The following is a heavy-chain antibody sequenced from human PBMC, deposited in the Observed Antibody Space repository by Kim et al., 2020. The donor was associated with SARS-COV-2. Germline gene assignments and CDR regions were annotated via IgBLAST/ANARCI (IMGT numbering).Heavy chain of an antibody. Sequence: PGDADTRYSPAFQGQVTISADKSISTAYLQWSSLKASDTAMYYCARIGDYWGQGTLVTVSS. V-gene: IGHV5-51*01. J-gene: IGHJ4*02. D-gene: IGHD2-15*01. CDR2: PGDADT. CDR3: ARIGDY.